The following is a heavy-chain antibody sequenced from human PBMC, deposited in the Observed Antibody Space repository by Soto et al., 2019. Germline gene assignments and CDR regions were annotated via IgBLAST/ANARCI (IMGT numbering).Heavy chain of an antibody. CDR1: GFTFSSYA. Sequence: QVQLVESGGGVVQPGRSLRLSCAASGFTFSSYAMHWVRQAPGKGLEWVAVIWYDGSNKYYADSVKGRFTISRDNSKNTLYLQMNSLRAEDTAVYYCARDAIFSSRWYGNWGQGTLVTVSS. CDR2: IWYDGSNK. CDR3: ARDAIFSSRWYGN. D-gene: IGHD6-13*01. J-gene: IGHJ4*02. V-gene: IGHV3-33*01.